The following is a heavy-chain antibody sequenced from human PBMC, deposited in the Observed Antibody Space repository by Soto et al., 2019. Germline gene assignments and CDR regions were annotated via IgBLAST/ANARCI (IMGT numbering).Heavy chain of an antibody. CDR3: VTTSIAARRYFDY. CDR1: GFTFSSYS. D-gene: IGHD6-6*01. V-gene: IGHV3-21*01. CDR2: ISSSSSYI. J-gene: IGHJ4*02. Sequence: GGSLRLSCAASGFTFSSYSMNWVRQAPGKGLEWVSSISSSSSYIYYADSVKGRFTISRDNAKNSLYLQMNSLRAEDTAVYYCVTTSIAARRYFDYWGQGTLVTVSS.